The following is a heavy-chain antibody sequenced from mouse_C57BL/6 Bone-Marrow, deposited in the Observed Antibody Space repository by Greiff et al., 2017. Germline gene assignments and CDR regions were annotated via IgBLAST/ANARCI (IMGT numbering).Heavy chain of an antibody. CDR1: GYTFTSYW. V-gene: IGHV1-5*01. D-gene: IGHD1-1*02. CDR2: IYPGNSDT. J-gene: IGHJ4*01. CDR3: TRWDYYGYAMDY. Sequence: VQLQQSGTVLARPGASVKMSCKTSGYTFTSYWMHWVKQRPGQGLEWIGAIYPGNSDTSYNQKFKGKAKLTAVTSASTAYMELSSLTNEDSAVYYCTRWDYYGYAMDYWGQGTSVTVSS.